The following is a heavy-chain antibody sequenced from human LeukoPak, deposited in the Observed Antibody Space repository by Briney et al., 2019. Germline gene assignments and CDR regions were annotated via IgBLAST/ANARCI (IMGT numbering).Heavy chain of an antibody. V-gene: IGHV4-59*01. J-gene: IGHJ4*02. CDR3: ARGQRSPDY. Sequence: PSETLSLTCTVSGGSISSYYWSWIRQPPGKGLEWIGYIYYSGSTSYNPSLKSRVTISVDTSKNQFSLKLSSVTAADTAVYYCARGQRSPDYWGQGTLVTVSS. CDR2: IYYSGST. CDR1: GGSISSYY.